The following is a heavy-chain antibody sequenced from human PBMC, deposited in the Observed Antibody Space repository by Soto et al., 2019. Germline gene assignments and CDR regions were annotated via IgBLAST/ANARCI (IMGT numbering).Heavy chain of an antibody. CDR3: ARGWLRDPWLY. Sequence: EVQLVESGGGLVKPGGSLRLSCAASGFIFSSYTMNWVRQAPGKGLEWVSSISASSTYIYYADSLKGRFTISRDNAYNSLYLHMISVRAEDAAVYYCARGWLRDPWLYWGQGTLVTVSS. J-gene: IGHJ4*02. V-gene: IGHV3-21*01. CDR2: ISASSTYI. CDR1: GFIFSSYT. D-gene: IGHD5-12*01.